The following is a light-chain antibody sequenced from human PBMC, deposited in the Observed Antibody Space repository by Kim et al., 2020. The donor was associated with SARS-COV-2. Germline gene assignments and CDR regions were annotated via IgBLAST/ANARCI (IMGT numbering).Light chain of an antibody. CDR3: QQRRNWPLT. V-gene: IGKV3-11*01. J-gene: IGKJ4*02. CDR1: QSVSSY. Sequence: EIVLTQSPATLSLSPGERATLSCRASQSVSSYLAWYQQKPGQAPRLLIYDASNRATGIPARFSGSGSGTDFTLTISSLEPEDFAVYYWQQRRNWPLTFGGGTKVDIK. CDR2: DAS.